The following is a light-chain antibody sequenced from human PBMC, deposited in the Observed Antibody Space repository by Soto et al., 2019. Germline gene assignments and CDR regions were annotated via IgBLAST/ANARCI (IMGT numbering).Light chain of an antibody. V-gene: IGKV3-20*01. Sequence: EIVLTQSPDTLSLSPGERATLSCRASRSFSSSYLAWYQQTPGQAPRLLIYAASSRATGIPDRFSGSGSGTDFTLTISSLEPEDSAVYYCQQYGNSPWTFGQGTKVEIK. CDR2: AAS. CDR3: QQYGNSPWT. J-gene: IGKJ1*01. CDR1: RSFSSSY.